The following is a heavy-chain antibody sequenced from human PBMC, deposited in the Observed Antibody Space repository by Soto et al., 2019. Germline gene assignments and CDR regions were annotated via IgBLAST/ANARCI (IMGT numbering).Heavy chain of an antibody. Sequence: TLSLTCAVSGGSISSSNWWSWVRQPPGKGLEWIGEIYHSGSTNYNPSLKSRVTISVDKSKNQFSLKLGSVTAADTAVYYCASVRGGYYYAMDVWGQGTTVTVSS. J-gene: IGHJ6*02. V-gene: IGHV4-4*02. CDR1: GGSISSSNW. D-gene: IGHD3-10*02. CDR2: IYHSGST. CDR3: ASVRGGYYYAMDV.